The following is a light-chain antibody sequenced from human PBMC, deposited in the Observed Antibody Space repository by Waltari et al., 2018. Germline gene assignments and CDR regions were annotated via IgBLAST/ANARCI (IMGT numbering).Light chain of an antibody. CDR2: WAS. J-gene: IGKJ1*01. CDR1: QSVLYSSNNKNY. CDR3: QQYDSGTRWT. V-gene: IGKV4-1*01. Sequence: DIVMTQSPDSLAVSLGERATINCKSSQSVLYSSNNKNYLAWYQQKPGQPPKLLIYWASTRESGVPDRFSGSGSETDFTLTISSLQAEDVAVYYCQQYDSGTRWTFGQGTKVEIK.